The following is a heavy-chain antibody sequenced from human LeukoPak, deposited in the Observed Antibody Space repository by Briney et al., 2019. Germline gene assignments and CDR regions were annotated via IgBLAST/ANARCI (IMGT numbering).Heavy chain of an antibody. Sequence: SETLSLTCTVSGGSITYYYWSWIRQPPGKGLEWIGYIYDSGSTNYNPSLKSRVTISVDTSMNQFSLKLSSVTAADTAVYYCARDGWLGGARYYYYMDVWGKGTTVTISS. D-gene: IGHD6-19*01. CDR1: GGSITYYY. CDR3: ARDGWLGGARYYYYMDV. CDR2: IYDSGST. J-gene: IGHJ6*03. V-gene: IGHV4-59*01.